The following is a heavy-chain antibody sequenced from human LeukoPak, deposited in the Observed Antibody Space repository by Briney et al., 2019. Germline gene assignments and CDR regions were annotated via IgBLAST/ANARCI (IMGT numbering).Heavy chain of an antibody. J-gene: IGHJ4*02. V-gene: IGHV4-39*01. CDR1: GGSISSSSYY. Sequence: SETLSLTCTVSGGSISSSSYYWGWIRQPPGKGLEWIGSIYYSGSTYYNPSLKSRVTISVDTSKNQFSLKLSSVTAADTAVYYCARQDPGEWFDFDYWGQGTLVTVSS. CDR3: ARQDPGEWFDFDY. CDR2: IYYSGST. D-gene: IGHD3-3*01.